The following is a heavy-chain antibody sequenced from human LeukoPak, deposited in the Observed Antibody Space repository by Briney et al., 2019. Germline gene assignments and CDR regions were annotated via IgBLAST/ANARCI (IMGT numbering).Heavy chain of an antibody. J-gene: IGHJ4*02. CDR2: INRDGSVT. CDR1: GFTFSSYW. D-gene: IGHD3-22*01. CDR3: ARDLTMIVVVDDY. Sequence: GGSLRLSCAASGFTFSSYWMHWVRQAPGKGLVWVSRINRDGSVTNYADSVKGRFTISRDNAKNSLYLQMNSLRAEDTAVYYCARDLTMIVVVDDYWGQGTLVTVSS. V-gene: IGHV3-74*01.